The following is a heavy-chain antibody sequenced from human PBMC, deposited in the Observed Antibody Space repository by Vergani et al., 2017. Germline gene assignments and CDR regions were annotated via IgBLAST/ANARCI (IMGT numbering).Heavy chain of an antibody. D-gene: IGHD2-15*01. CDR2: IYYSGST. CDR1: GGSISSYY. J-gene: IGHJ6*02. CDR3: ARVAPPPCYYYAYYVMDV. Sequence: QVQLQESGPGLVKPSETLSLTCTVSGGSISSYYWSWIRQPPGKGLEWIGYIYYSGSTNYNPSLKSRVTISVDTSKNQFSLKLSSVTAADTAVYYCARVAPPPCYYYAYYVMDVWGQGTTVTVSS. V-gene: IGHV4-59*01.